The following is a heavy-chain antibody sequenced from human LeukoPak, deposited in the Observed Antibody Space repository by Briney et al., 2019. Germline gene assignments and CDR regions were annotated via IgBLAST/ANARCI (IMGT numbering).Heavy chain of an antibody. Sequence: SETLSLTCAVYGGSFSGYYWSWIRQPPGKGLEWIGEINHSGSTNYNPSLKSRVTISVDTSKNQFSLKLSSVTAADTAVYYCARASPRRQIDYWGQGTLVTVSS. V-gene: IGHV4-34*01. CDR3: ARASPRRQIDY. J-gene: IGHJ4*02. CDR1: GGSFSGYY. CDR2: INHSGST.